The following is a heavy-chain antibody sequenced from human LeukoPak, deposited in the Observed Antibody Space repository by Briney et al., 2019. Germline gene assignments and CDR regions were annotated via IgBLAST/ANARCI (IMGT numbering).Heavy chain of an antibody. V-gene: IGHV1-18*01. CDR2: ISAYNGNT. CDR3: ARDPGQVLGIAERWFDP. J-gene: IGHJ5*02. D-gene: IGHD6-13*01. Sequence: ASVKISCKASGYTFTSYGISWVRQAPGQGLEWMGWISAYNGNTNYAQKLQGRVTMTTDTSTSTAYMELRSLRSDDTAVYYCARDPGQVLGIAERWFDPWGQGTLVTVSS. CDR1: GYTFTSYG.